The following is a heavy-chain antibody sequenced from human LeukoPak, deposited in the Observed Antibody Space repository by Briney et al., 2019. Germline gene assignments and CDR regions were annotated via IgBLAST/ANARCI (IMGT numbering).Heavy chain of an antibody. V-gene: IGHV3-49*04. J-gene: IGHJ4*02. CDR3: TSCQNEIQLWPIHFDY. D-gene: IGHD5-18*01. Sequence: GGSLRLSCTASGFTFGDYAMSWVRQAPGKGLEWVGFIRSKAYGGTTEYAASVKGRFTISRDDSKSIAYLQMNSLKTEDTAVYYCTSCQNEIQLWPIHFDYWGQGTLVTVSS. CDR2: IRSKAYGGTT. CDR1: GFTFGDYA.